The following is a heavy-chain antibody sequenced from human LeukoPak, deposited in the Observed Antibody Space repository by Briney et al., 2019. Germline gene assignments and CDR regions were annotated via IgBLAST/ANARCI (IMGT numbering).Heavy chain of an antibody. V-gene: IGHV1-8*03. J-gene: IGHJ3*02. Sequence: ASVKVSCEASGYTFTSLDISWVRQANGQGLEWLGWMNPKNGNTGYAQKFRGRVTITRDTSESIAYMELSGLRSDDTAVYYCARVHPGYKSAFLRAFDMWGQGTMVIVSS. D-gene: IGHD1-14*01. CDR2: MNPKNGNT. CDR3: ARVHPGYKSAFLRAFDM. CDR1: GYTFTSLD.